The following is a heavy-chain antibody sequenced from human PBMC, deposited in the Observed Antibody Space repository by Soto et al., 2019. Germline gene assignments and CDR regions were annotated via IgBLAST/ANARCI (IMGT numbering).Heavy chain of an antibody. CDR1: GFTFSSYA. CDR3: ARGAHDSWSGHERNWFDP. CDR2: ISYDGSNK. D-gene: IGHD3-3*01. J-gene: IGHJ5*02. Sequence: QVQLVESGGGVVQPGRSLRLTCAASGFTFSSYAMHWVRQAPGKGLEWVAVISYDGSNKYYAASVKGRFTISRDNSKNSLYLQISSRRAEYMTVYYFARGAHDSWSGHERNWFDPWGQGTMVTVSS. V-gene: IGHV3-30-3*01.